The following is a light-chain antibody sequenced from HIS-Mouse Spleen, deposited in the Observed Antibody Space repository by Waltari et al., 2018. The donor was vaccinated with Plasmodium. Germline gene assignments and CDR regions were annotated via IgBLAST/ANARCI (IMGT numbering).Light chain of an antibody. J-gene: IGLJ3*02. CDR2: KDS. CDR1: VLAKKY. Sequence: SYELTQPSSVSVSPGQTARITCSGDVLAKKYARWFQQKPGQAPVLVIYKDSERPSGIPEPFSGSSSGTTVTLTISGAQVEDEADYYCYSAADNNRVFGGGTKLTVL. CDR3: YSAADNNRV. V-gene: IGLV3-27*01.